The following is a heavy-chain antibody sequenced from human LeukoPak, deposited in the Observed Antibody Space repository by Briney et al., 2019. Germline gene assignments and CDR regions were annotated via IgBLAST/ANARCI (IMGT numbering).Heavy chain of an antibody. D-gene: IGHD1-26*01. CDR3: AREWELRRYFGY. Sequence: SETLSLTCTVSGYSISSGYYWGWIRQPPGKGLEWIGSIYHSGSTYYNPSLKSRVTISVDTSKNQFSLKLSSVTAADTALYYCAREWELRRYFGYWGQGTLVTVSS. V-gene: IGHV4-38-2*02. CDR2: IYHSGST. J-gene: IGHJ4*02. CDR1: GYSISSGYY.